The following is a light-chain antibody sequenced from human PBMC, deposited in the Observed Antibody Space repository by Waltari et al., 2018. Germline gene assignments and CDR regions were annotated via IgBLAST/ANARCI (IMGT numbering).Light chain of an antibody. V-gene: IGLV2-23*01. CDR1: TSTVGSYNL. CDR3: CSYAGSSTWV. CDR2: EGS. Sequence: CSGTTSTVGSYNLVSWYQQHPGKAPGLIIYEGSARPSGISNRFSGSTSANTTSLTISGLQTEDEADYYCCSYAGSSTWVFGGGTKVTVL. J-gene: IGLJ3*02.